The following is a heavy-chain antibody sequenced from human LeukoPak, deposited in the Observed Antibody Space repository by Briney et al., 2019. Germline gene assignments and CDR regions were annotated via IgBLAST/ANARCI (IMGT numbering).Heavy chain of an antibody. CDR2: ISSSSSYI. CDR1: GFTFSSYS. V-gene: IGHV3-21*01. J-gene: IGHJ6*02. Sequence: GGSLRLSCAASGFTFSSYSMNWVRQAPGKGLEWVSSISSSSSYIYYADSVKGRFTISRDNAKNSLYLQINSLRAEDTAVYYCAREIGDTYYYYYGMDVWGQGTTVTVSS. D-gene: IGHD2-21*01. CDR3: AREIGDTYYYYYGMDV.